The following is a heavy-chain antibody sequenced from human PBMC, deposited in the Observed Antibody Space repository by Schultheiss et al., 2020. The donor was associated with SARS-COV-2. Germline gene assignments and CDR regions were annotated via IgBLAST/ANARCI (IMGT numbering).Heavy chain of an antibody. V-gene: IGHV3-30*01. CDR3: ARVGLRSDYGEDMDV. CDR1: GFTFSSYA. D-gene: IGHD3-16*01. J-gene: IGHJ6*03. Sequence: GGSLRLSCAASGFTFSSYAMHWVRQAPGKGLEWVAVISYDGSNKYYADSVKGRFTISRDNSKNTLYLQTNSLRAEDTAVYYCARVGLRSDYGEDMDVWGKGTTVTVSS. CDR2: ISYDGSNK.